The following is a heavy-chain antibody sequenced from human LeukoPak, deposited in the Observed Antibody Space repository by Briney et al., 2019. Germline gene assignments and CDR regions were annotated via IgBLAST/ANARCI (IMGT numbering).Heavy chain of an antibody. CDR1: GYTFTSYD. V-gene: IGHV1-8*01. Sequence: ASVKVSCKASGYTFTSYDINWVRQATGQGLEWMGWMNPNSGNTGYAQKFQGRVTMPRNTSISTAYMELSSLRSEDTAVYYCARAVIVVPHDAFDIWGQGTMVTVSS. CDR3: ARAVIVVPHDAFDI. D-gene: IGHD3-22*01. CDR2: MNPNSGNT. J-gene: IGHJ3*02.